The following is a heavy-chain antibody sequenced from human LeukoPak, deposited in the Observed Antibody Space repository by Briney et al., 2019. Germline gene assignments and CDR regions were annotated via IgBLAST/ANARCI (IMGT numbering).Heavy chain of an antibody. J-gene: IGHJ5*02. CDR3: ARSVYPGQWLVRYNWFDP. Sequence: SETLSLTCTVSGGSISSYYWSWIRQPPGKGLEWIGYIYYSGSTNYNPSLKSRVTISVDTSKNQFSLKLSSVTAADTAVYYCARSVYPGQWLVRYNWFDPWGQGTLVTVSS. V-gene: IGHV4-59*01. CDR1: GGSISSYY. D-gene: IGHD6-19*01. CDR2: IYYSGST.